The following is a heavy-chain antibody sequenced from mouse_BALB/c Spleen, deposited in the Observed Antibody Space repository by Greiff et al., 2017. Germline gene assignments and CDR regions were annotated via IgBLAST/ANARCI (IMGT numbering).Heavy chain of an antibody. D-gene: IGHD2-10*02. CDR1: GYTFTSYW. CDR3: ARKYGNYFYFDY. V-gene: IGHV1-69*02. Sequence: VQLQQPGAELVKPGASVKLSCKASGYTFTSYWMHWVKQRPGQGLEWIGEIDPSDSYTNYNQKFKGKATLTVDKSSSTAYMQLSSLTSEDSAVYYCARKYGNYFYFDYWGQGTTLTVSS. J-gene: IGHJ2*01. CDR2: IDPSDSYT.